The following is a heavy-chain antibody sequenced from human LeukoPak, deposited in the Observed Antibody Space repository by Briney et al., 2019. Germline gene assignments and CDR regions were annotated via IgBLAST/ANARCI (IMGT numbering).Heavy chain of an antibody. CDR3: ARGADTGYSSDS. CDR1: GFIFSDAW. Sequence: GGSLRLSCAGSGFIFSDAWMSWVRQAPGKGLEWVSAISGSGGSTYYADSVKGRFTISRDNSKNTLYLQMNSLRAEDTAVYYCARGADTGYSSDSWGQGTLVTVSS. V-gene: IGHV3-23*01. D-gene: IGHD6-19*01. CDR2: ISGSGGST. J-gene: IGHJ5*02.